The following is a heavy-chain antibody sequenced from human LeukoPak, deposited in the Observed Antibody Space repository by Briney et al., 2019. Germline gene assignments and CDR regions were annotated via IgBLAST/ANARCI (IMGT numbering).Heavy chain of an antibody. CDR2: FSGGGDS. D-gene: IGHD2-15*01. CDR3: GKEVERHFDLRY. V-gene: IGHV3-23*01. CDR1: GITSGIYA. Sequence: PGGSLRLSCAASGITSGIYAMSWVRQAPGKGLEWVSAFSGGGDSFYADSVRGRFSISADKSKNIPYLQMNSLRVEDTAVYYCGKEVERHFDLRYWGQGTPVTVSS. J-gene: IGHJ4*02.